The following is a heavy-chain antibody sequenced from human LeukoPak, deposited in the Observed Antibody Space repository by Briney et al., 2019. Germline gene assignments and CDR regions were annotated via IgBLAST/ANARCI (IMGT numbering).Heavy chain of an antibody. CDR2: IKQDGSVK. CDR3: ARGLYSSTSPFDY. CDR1: GFTFSSYW. J-gene: IGHJ4*02. V-gene: IGHV3-7*01. Sequence: GGSLRLSCAASGFTFSSYWMSWVRQTPGKGLEWVANIKQDGSVKYYVDSVKGRFTMSRDNAKNSLYLQMNSLRAEDTAVYYCARGLYSSTSPFDYWGQGTLVTVSS. D-gene: IGHD6-6*01.